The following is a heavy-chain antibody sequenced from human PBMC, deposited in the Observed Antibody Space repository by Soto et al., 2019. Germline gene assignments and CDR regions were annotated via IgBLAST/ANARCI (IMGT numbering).Heavy chain of an antibody. Sequence: SETLSLTCTVSGGSISSGDYYWSWIRQPPGKGLEWIGYIYYSGSTYYNPSLKSRVTISVDTSKNQFSLKLSSVTAADTAVYYCARDGYYDILTGYYRWDDAFDIWGQGKMVTVSS. D-gene: IGHD3-9*01. J-gene: IGHJ3*02. V-gene: IGHV4-30-4*01. CDR3: ARDGYYDILTGYYRWDDAFDI. CDR1: GGSISSGDYY. CDR2: IYYSGST.